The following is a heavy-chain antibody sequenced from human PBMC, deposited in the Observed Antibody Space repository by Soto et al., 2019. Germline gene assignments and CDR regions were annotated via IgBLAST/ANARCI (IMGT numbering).Heavy chain of an antibody. J-gene: IGHJ6*03. CDR1: GGAISSYY. V-gene: IGHV4-59*08. CDR2: ISYTGSI. Sequence: QVQLQESGPGLVKPSETLTLTCTVSGGAISSYYWSWLRQPPGKGLEWIGYISYTGSINYNPSLKSRATISVDTSRNQFSLKLSSVTAADTAVYYCARLFRADDFNYDYMDVWGKGTTVTVSS. D-gene: IGHD3-3*01. CDR3: ARLFRADDFNYDYMDV.